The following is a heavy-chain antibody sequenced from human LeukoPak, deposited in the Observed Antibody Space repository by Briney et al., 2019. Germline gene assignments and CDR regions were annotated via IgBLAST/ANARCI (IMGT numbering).Heavy chain of an antibody. J-gene: IGHJ4*02. V-gene: IGHV3-30-3*01. D-gene: IGHD3-22*01. Sequence: PGGSLRLSCAPSGFTFSIYAMHWVRQAPGKGLEWVAGISYNGSNEYYSDSVKGRFTIARDNSKNTVFLQMDSLRAEDTGVYHCARDGGGSGFYYFDYWGQGTLVTVSS. CDR2: ISYNGSNE. CDR3: ARDGGGSGFYYFDY. CDR1: GFTFSIYA.